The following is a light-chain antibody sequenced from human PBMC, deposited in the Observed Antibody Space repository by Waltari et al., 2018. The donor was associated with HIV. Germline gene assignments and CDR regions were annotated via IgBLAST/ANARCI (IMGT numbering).Light chain of an antibody. V-gene: IGLV2-11*01. Sequence: QSALTQPRSVSGSPGQSVTIPSTGRRSDVGGYNNVPWYQQHPTHAPKLIIYDVSERPSGVPDRFSGSKSGNRASLTISGLQAEDEADYYCYSYAGSLLFGGGTKLTVL. J-gene: IGLJ2*01. CDR1: RSDVGGYNN. CDR3: YSYAGSLL. CDR2: DVS.